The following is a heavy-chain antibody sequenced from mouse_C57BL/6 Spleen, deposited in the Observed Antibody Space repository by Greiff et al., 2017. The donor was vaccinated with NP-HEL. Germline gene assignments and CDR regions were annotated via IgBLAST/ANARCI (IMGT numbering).Heavy chain of an antibody. CDR1: GYTFTSYW. D-gene: IGHD2-2*01. J-gene: IGHJ2*01. CDR2: IYPGSGST. V-gene: IGHV1-55*01. Sequence: VQLQQPGAELVKPGASVKMSCKASGYTFTSYWITWVKQRPGQGLEWIGDIYPGSGSTNYNEKFKSKATLTVDTSSSTAYMQLSSLTSEDSAVYYCARESGYDGYYFDYWGQGTTLTVSS. CDR3: ARESGYDGYYFDY.